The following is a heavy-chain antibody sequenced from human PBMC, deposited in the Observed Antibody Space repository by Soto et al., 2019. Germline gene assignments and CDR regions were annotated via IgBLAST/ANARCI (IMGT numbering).Heavy chain of an antibody. V-gene: IGHV3-74*01. CDR2: INSDGSST. CDR3: AKPPNYYDSSGYYDY. CDR1: GFTFSSYW. D-gene: IGHD3-22*01. J-gene: IGHJ4*02. Sequence: PGGSLRLSCAASGFTFSSYWMHWVRQAPGKGLVWVSRINSDGSSTSYAGSVKGRFTISRDNAKNTLYLQMNSLRAEDTAVYYCAKPPNYYDSSGYYDYWGQGTLVTVS.